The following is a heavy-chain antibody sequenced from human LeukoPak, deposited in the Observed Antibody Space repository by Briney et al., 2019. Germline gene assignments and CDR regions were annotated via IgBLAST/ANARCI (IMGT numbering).Heavy chain of an antibody. CDR2: ISYDGSTE. D-gene: IGHD6-13*01. J-gene: IGHJ4*02. Sequence: GGSLRLSCAASGFTFSSYAMHWVRQAPGKGLEWVTVISYDGSTEYYADSVKGRFTISRDNSKNTLYLQMNSLRAEDTAVYYCATAGSFDYWGQGTLVTVSS. CDR1: GFTFSSYA. V-gene: IGHV3-30*04. CDR3: ATAGSFDY.